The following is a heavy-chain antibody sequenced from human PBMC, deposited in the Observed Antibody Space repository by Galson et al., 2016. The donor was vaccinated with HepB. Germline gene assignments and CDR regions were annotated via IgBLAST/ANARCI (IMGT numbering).Heavy chain of an antibody. J-gene: IGHJ4*02. Sequence: SVKVSCKASGGTFSTYTITWVRQAPGQGLEWMGAIIPLSGAANSAQRFQHRLTITSDDSTSKAYMELSSLRSDDTAVSYCATGTISCPSSAPYYWGQGTLVTVSS. D-gene: IGHD6-6*01. CDR2: IIPLSGAA. CDR3: ATGTISCPSSAPYY. V-gene: IGHV1-69*13. CDR1: GGTFSTYT.